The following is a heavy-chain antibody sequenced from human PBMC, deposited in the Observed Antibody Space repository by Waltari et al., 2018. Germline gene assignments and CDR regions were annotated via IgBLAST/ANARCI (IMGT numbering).Heavy chain of an antibody. CDR3: ATSRGLYGDYDDAFDI. CDR1: GGSISSHY. V-gene: IGHV4-59*11. CDR2: IYYSGST. J-gene: IGHJ3*02. Sequence: QVQLQESGPGLVKPSETLSLTCTVSGGSISSHYWSWIRQPPGKGLEWIGYIYYSGSTNYNPSLKSRVTISVDTSKNQFSLKLSSVTAADTAVYYCATSRGLYGDYDDAFDIWGQGTMVTVSS. D-gene: IGHD4-17*01.